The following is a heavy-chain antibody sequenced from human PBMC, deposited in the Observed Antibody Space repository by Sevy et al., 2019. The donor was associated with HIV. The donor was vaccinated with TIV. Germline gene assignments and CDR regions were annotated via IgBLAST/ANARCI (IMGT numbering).Heavy chain of an antibody. CDR1: GGSFSGYY. CDR3: ARLNCSGGSCYSVGYYFDY. CDR2: INHSGST. D-gene: IGHD2-15*01. V-gene: IGHV4-34*01. J-gene: IGHJ4*02. Sequence: SETLSLTCAVYGGSFSGYYWSWIRQPPGKGLEWIGEINHSGSTNYNPSLKSRVTISVDTSKNQFSLKLSSVTAADTAVYYCARLNCSGGSCYSVGYYFDYCGQGTLVTVSS.